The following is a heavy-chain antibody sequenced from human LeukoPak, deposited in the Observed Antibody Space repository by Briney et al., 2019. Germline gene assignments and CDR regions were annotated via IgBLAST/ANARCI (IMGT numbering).Heavy chain of an antibody. J-gene: IGHJ4*02. Sequence: ASVTVSCTASGGTFSSYAISWVRQAPGQGLEWMGGIIPIFGTANYAQKFQGRVTITVDESTSTAYMELSSLRSEDTAVYYCATPAGYESYFDYWGQGTLVTVSS. V-gene: IGHV1-69*13. CDR3: ATPAGYESYFDY. CDR2: IIPIFGTA. CDR1: GGTFSSYA. D-gene: IGHD1-1*01.